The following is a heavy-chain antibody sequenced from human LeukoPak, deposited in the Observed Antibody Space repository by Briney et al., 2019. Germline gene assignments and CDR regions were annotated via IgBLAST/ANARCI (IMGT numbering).Heavy chain of an antibody. CDR2: IYYSGST. J-gene: IGHJ6*02. CDR3: ARDCTGGDCYPTYGMDV. CDR1: GGSISSSY. V-gene: IGHV4-59*01. D-gene: IGHD2-8*02. Sequence: PSETLSLTCTVSGGSISSSYWSWIRQPPGRGLEWIGYIYYSGSTNYNPSLKSRVTISEDTSKNQFSLKLSALTAADTAVYYCARDCTGGDCYPTYGMDVWGQGTTVTVSS.